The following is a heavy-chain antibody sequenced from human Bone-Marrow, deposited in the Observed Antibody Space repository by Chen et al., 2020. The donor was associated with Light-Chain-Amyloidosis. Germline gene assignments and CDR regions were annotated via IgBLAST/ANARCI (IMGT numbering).Heavy chain of an antibody. J-gene: IGHJ5*02. D-gene: IGHD4-17*01. V-gene: IGHV4-39*01. CDR2: IYYSGHT. Sequence: QLQLQESGPGLVKPSETLSLTCTVSGASISSSYCYWGWIRQPPGKGLEWIGSIYYSGHTSYNPSLKSRIIIDVDTSKKQFSLKVNSVTAADTAVYLCACYGGNRWFDPWGQGALVTVSS. CDR3: ACYGGNRWFDP. CDR1: GASISSSYCY.